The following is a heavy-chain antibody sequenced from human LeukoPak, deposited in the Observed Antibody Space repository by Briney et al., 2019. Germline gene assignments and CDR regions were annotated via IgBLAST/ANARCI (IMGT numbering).Heavy chain of an antibody. CDR1: GFTFSSYA. Sequence: PGGSLRLSCAASGFTFSSYAMSWVRQAPGKGLEWVSAISGSGGSTYYADSVKGRFTISRDNSKNTLYLQMNSLRAEDTAVYYCVKGYSGSPYYGMDVWGQGTTVTVSS. J-gene: IGHJ6*02. D-gene: IGHD6-19*01. CDR2: ISGSGGST. CDR3: VKGYSGSPYYGMDV. V-gene: IGHV3-23*01.